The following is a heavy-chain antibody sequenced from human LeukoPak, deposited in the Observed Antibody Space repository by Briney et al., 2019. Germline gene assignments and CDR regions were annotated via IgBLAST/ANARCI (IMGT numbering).Heavy chain of an antibody. J-gene: IGHJ4*02. CDR1: GFTFSSYS. CDR2: ISSYSDYT. CDR3: ARATGYGAFDY. D-gene: IGHD4-17*01. V-gene: IGHV3-21*01. Sequence: GGSLRLPCAASGFTFSSYSMNWVRQAPGKGLEWVSSISSYSDYTYYPDSVQGRFTISRDNAKNSLYLQMNSLGAEDTAVYYCARATGYGAFDYWGQGTLVTVSS.